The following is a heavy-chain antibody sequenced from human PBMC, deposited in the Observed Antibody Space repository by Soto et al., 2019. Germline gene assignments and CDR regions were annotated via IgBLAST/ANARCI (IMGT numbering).Heavy chain of an antibody. Sequence: SETLSLTCTVSGGSISSGDYYWSWIRQPPGKGLEWIGYIYYSGSTYYNPSLKSRVTISVDTSKNQFSLKLSSVTAADTAVYYCAREVITIFGVVTTSWFDPWGQGTLVTVSS. J-gene: IGHJ5*02. CDR3: AREVITIFGVVTTSWFDP. CDR1: GGSISSGDYY. V-gene: IGHV4-30-4*01. D-gene: IGHD3-3*01. CDR2: IYYSGST.